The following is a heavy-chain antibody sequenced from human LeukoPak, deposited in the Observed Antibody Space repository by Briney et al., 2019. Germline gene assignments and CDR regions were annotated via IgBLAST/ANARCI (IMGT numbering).Heavy chain of an antibody. Sequence: PGGSLRLSCAASGFTFDDYGMSWVRQAPGKGLEWVSGINWNGGSTGYADSVKGRFTISRDNAKNSLYLQMNSLRAEDTALYYCARDALWFGELLSSSFDYWGQGTLVTVSS. V-gene: IGHV3-20*04. CDR3: ARDALWFGELLSSSFDY. CDR1: GFTFDDYG. CDR2: INWNGGST. J-gene: IGHJ4*02. D-gene: IGHD3-10*01.